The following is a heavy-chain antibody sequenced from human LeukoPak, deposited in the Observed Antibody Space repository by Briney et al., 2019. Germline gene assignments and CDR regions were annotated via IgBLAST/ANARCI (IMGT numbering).Heavy chain of an antibody. J-gene: IGHJ4*02. CDR2: ISGVGGNT. CDR1: GFTVSSNY. D-gene: IGHD5-12*01. CDR3: AKGLSGYVPFDY. Sequence: PGGSLRLSCAASGFTVSSNYMSWVRQAPGKGLEWVSVISGVGGNTYYADSVKGRFTISRDNSKNTLYLQMNNLRAEDTALYYCAKGLSGYVPFDYWGQGTLVTVSS. V-gene: IGHV3-23*01.